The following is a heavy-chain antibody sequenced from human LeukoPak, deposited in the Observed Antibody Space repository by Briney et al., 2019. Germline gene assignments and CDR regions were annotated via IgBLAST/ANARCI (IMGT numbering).Heavy chain of an antibody. D-gene: IGHD3-22*01. CDR2: IKQDGSEK. V-gene: IGHV3-7*01. Sequence: GGSLRLSCAASGFTFSSYWMSWVRQAPGKGLEWVANIKQDGSEKYYVDSVKGRFTISRDNAKNSLYLQMNSLRAEDTAVYYCARDNTPTKYYYDSSGYYAFDYWGQGTLVTVSS. J-gene: IGHJ4*02. CDR3: ARDNTPTKYYYDSSGYYAFDY. CDR1: GFTFSSYW.